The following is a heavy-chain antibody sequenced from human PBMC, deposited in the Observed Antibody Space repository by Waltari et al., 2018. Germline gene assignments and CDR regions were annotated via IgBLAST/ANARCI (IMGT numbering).Heavy chain of an antibody. CDR2: IYPSGSS. J-gene: IGHJ4*02. Sequence: QVQLQESGPGLVKPSETLSLTCAVSGYSISSGYYWGWIRQPPGKGLEWIGSIYPSGSSYCNPTLKSRVTISVDTSKTQFSLKLSSVTAADTAVYYCASPSGYYDSSGYYYFDYWGQGTLVTVSS. CDR1: GYSISSGYY. V-gene: IGHV4-38-2*01. D-gene: IGHD3-22*01. CDR3: ASPSGYYDSSGYYYFDY.